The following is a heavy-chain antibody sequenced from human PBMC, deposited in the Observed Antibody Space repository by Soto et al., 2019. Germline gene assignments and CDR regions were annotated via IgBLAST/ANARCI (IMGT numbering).Heavy chain of an antibody. D-gene: IGHD3-22*01. J-gene: IGHJ6*02. Sequence: ASVKVSCKASGYTFTSYGISWVRQAPGQGLEWMGWISAYNGNTNYAQKLQGRLIMTRDTSINTVYMELSRLTSDDTAVYYCARDYFDRSGLYGMDLWGQGTTVTVSS. CDR1: GYTFTSYG. CDR3: ARDYFDRSGLYGMDL. V-gene: IGHV1-18*01. CDR2: ISAYNGNT.